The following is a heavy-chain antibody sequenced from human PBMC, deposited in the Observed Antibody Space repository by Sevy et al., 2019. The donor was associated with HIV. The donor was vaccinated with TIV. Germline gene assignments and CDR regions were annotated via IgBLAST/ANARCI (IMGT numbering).Heavy chain of an antibody. CDR1: GFTLSSYS. Sequence: GGSLRLSCAASGFTLSSYSMNWVRQAPGKGLEWVSSISSSSSYIYYADSVKGRFTISRDNAKNSLYLQMNSLRAEDTAVYYCARDPGVGFDWLLSDAFDIWGQGSMVTVSS. D-gene: IGHD3-9*01. CDR2: ISSSSSYI. CDR3: ARDPGVGFDWLLSDAFDI. V-gene: IGHV3-21*01. J-gene: IGHJ3*02.